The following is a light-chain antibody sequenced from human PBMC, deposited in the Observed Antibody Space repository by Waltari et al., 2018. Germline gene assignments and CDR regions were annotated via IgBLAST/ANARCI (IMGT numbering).Light chain of an antibody. Sequence: QSALTQPASVSASPGQSIPISCTGTSSYIGPYNFVSWYQHHPGKVPNVLIYEVTNRPSGVSNRFSGSKSGYTASLTISGLQAEDEADYYCCSYAGDALWVFGGGTKLTVL. V-gene: IGLV2-23*02. CDR2: EVT. CDR3: CSYAGDALWV. J-gene: IGLJ3*02. CDR1: SSYIGPYNF.